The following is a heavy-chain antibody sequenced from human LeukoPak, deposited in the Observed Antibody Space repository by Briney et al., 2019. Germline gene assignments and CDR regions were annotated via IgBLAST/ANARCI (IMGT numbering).Heavy chain of an antibody. Sequence: GGSLRLSCAASGFTFSNYWMSWVRQAPGKGLEWVANIKQDGSDKYYVDSVKGRFTISRDNYKNTLYLQMNSLRGEDTAMYYCARDLDYFDSSGSHRRRNYFDYWGQGTLVTVSS. V-gene: IGHV3-7*03. CDR3: ARDLDYFDSSGSHRRRNYFDY. D-gene: IGHD3-22*01. CDR2: IKQDGSDK. J-gene: IGHJ4*02. CDR1: GFTFSNYW.